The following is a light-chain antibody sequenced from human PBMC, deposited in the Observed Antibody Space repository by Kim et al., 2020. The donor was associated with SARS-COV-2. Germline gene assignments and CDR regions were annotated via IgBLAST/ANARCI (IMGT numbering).Light chain of an antibody. V-gene: IGKV1-5*03. J-gene: IGKJ2*01. Sequence: DIQMTQSPSTLSASVGDRVTITCRASQSINSWLAWYQQKPGEAPKLLVYKASNLESGVPSRFSGSGSGTEFTLTIRSLQPDDFATYYCQQYNNYPLTFGQGTKLEI. CDR1: QSINSW. CDR2: KAS. CDR3: QQYNNYPLT.